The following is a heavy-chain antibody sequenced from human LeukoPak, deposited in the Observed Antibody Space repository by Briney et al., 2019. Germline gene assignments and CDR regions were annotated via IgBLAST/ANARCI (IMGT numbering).Heavy chain of an antibody. CDR3: ARDSPYSSGWYGGSNYYYYYMDV. CDR2: ISAYNGNT. V-gene: IGHV1-18*01. J-gene: IGHJ6*03. Sequence: GASVKVSCKASVYTFTSYGISWVRQAPGQGLEWMGGISAYNGNTNYAQKLQGRVTMTTDTSTSTAYMELRSLRSDDTAVYYCARDSPYSSGWYGGSNYYYYYMDVWGKGTTVTISS. CDR1: VYTFTSYG. D-gene: IGHD6-19*01.